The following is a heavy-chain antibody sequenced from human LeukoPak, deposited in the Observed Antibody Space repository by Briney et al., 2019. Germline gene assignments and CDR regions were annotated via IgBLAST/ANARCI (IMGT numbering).Heavy chain of an antibody. CDR1: GDSVSSNSAA. J-gene: IGHJ4*02. D-gene: IGHD6-13*01. CDR2: TYYRSKLYN. CDR3: ARAKGRSPLFDY. V-gene: IGHV6-1*01. Sequence: SQTLSLTCAIPGDSVSSNSAAWNWIRQSPSRGLEWQGRTYYRSKLYNDYAVSVKGRIAINPDTSKNQFSLQLNSVTPEDTAVYYCARAKGRSPLFDYWGQGTLVTVSS.